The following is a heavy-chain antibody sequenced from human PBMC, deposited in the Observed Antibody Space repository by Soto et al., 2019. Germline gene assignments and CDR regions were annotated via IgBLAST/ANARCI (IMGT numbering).Heavy chain of an antibody. J-gene: IGHJ6*02. CDR1: GFTFSSYS. CDR2: ISSSSSYI. V-gene: IGHV3-21*01. CDR3: ARPYVAVDWSPYYYYGMDV. Sequence: PGGSLRLSCAASGFTFSSYSMNWVRQAPGKGLEWVSSISSSSSYIYYADSVKGRFTISRDNAKNSLYLQMNSLRAEDTAVYYCARPYVAVDWSPYYYYGMDVWGQGTTVTVSS. D-gene: IGHD3-9*01.